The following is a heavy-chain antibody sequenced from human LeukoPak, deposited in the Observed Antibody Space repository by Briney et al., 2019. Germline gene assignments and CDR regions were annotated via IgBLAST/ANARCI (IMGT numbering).Heavy chain of an antibody. J-gene: IGHJ6*03. Sequence: PGGSLRLSCAASEITFGSFGMYWVRQAPGKGLEWVAYTQYDGSTKYHADSVKGRFTISRDNSKNTLYLQLNSLRSEDTAVYHCAKDGGNYYMDVWGKGTTVTVSS. CDR1: EITFGSFG. V-gene: IGHV3-30*02. D-gene: IGHD3-16*01. CDR2: TQYDGSTK. CDR3: AKDGGNYYMDV.